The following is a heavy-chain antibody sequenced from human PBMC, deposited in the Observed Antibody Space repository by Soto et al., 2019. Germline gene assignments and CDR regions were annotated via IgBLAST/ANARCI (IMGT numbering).Heavy chain of an antibody. CDR2: ISGSGGST. CDR3: ARTRAAAGRTFDY. D-gene: IGHD6-13*01. J-gene: IGHJ4*02. CDR1: GFTFSSYA. V-gene: IGHV3-23*01. Sequence: EVQLLESGGGLVQPGGSLRLSCAASGFTFSSYAMSWVRQAPGKGLEWVSAISGSGGSTYYADSVKGRFTISRDNSKNTLYLQMNSLRAEDTAVYYCARTRAAAGRTFDYWGQGTLVTVCS.